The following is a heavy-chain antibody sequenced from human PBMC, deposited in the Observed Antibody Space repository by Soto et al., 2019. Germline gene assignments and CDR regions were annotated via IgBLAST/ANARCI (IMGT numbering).Heavy chain of an antibody. D-gene: IGHD2-8*01. CDR3: ARDIVLMYYYYYGMDV. Sequence: VGSLRLSCAASGFTFSSYEMNWVRQAPGKGLEWVSYISSSGSTIYYADSVKGRFTISRDNAKNSLYLQMNSLRAEDTAVYYCARDIVLMYYYYYGMDVWGQGTTVTVSS. CDR2: ISSSGSTI. CDR1: GFTFSSYE. J-gene: IGHJ6*02. V-gene: IGHV3-48*03.